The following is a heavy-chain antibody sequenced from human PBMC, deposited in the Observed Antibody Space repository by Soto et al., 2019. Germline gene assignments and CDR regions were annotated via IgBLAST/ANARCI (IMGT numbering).Heavy chain of an antibody. CDR3: VSRGDGIDY. CDR2: INSDGNST. CDR1: GFTLSPVC. J-gene: IGHJ4*02. V-gene: IGHV3-74*01. D-gene: IGHD2-15*01. Sequence: SGFTLSPVCMHWVRQVPGKGPVWVSRINSDGNSTSYADSVKGRFTISRDNAKNTLYLQMNSLRAEATAVYYCVSRGDGIDYWGQGTLVTVSS.